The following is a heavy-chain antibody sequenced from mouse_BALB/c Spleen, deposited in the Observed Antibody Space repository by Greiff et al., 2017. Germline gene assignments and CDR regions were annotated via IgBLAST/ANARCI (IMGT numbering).Heavy chain of an antibody. CDR2: IDPENGDT. CDR3: NANYYGSSQGDY. D-gene: IGHD1-1*01. V-gene: IGHV14-4*02. CDR1: GFNIKDYY. Sequence: VQLQQSGAELVRSGASVKLSCTASGFNIKDYYMHWVKRRPEQGLEWIGWIDPENGDTEYAPKFQGKATMTADTSSNTAYLQLSSLTSEDTAVYYCNANYYGSSQGDYWGQGTTLTVSS. J-gene: IGHJ2*01.